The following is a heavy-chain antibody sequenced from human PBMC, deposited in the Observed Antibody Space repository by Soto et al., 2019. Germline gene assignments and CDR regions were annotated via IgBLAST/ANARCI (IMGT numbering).Heavy chain of an antibody. CDR3: ARAKTASDAFDI. V-gene: IGHV1-18*01. CDR1: GYSFTSYG. CDR2: ISAYNGNT. Sequence: ASVKLSCEASGYSFTSYGISCVRQAPGQGLEWMGWISAYNGNTNYAQKLQGRVTMTTDTSTSTAYMELRSLRSDDTAVYYCARAKTASDAFDIWGQGTMVTVSS. J-gene: IGHJ3*02.